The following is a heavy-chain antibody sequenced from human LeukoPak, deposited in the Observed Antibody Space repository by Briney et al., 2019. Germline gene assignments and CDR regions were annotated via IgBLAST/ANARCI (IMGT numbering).Heavy chain of an antibody. D-gene: IGHD1-26*01. J-gene: IGHJ4*02. CDR3: SIVGATTRYYFDY. V-gene: IGHV1-2*06. CDR1: GYTFTGYY. CDR2: INPNSGGT. Sequence: GASVKVSCKASGYTFTGYYMHWVRQAPGQGLEWMGRINPNSGGTNYAQKFQGRVTMTRDTSISTAYMELSRLRSDDTAMYYCSIVGATTRYYFDYWGQGTLVTVSS.